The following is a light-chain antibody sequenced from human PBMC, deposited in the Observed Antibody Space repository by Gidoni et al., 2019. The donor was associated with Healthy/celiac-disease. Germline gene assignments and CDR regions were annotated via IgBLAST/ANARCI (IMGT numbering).Light chain of an antibody. CDR2: DAS. J-gene: IGKJ2*01. CDR3: QQYGSSPVT. Sequence: EIVLTQSPATLSLSPGERATLSCEASQSVSSSYLAWYQQKPGLAPRLLIYDASSRATGIPDRFRGSGSGTDFTLTISRLEPEDFAVYYCQQYGSSPVTFGQGTKLEIK. CDR1: QSVSSSY. V-gene: IGKV3D-20*01.